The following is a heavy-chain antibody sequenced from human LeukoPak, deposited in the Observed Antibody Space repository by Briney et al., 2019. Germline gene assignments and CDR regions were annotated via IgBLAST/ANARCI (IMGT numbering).Heavy chain of an antibody. D-gene: IGHD3-22*01. Sequence: SGTLSLTCTVSGDSVSSGNYYLSWIRQPPGKGLDWITYMSPSGTTKYNPSLKSRVTTSVDTPRTQFSLRLSSVTAADTAVYYCARGQDDRSGTFDYWGQGILVTVSS. CDR2: MSPSGTT. V-gene: IGHV4-61*01. CDR1: GDSVSSGNYY. CDR3: ARGQDDRSGTFDY. J-gene: IGHJ4*02.